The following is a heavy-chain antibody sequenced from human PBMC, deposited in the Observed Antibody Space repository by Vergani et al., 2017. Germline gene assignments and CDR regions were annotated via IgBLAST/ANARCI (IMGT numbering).Heavy chain of an antibody. CDR1: GFSFRNAW. CDR3: TTDPRYCGDGSCYWLRDHHYYGMDV. V-gene: IGHV3-15*07. Sequence: EVQLVESGGGIVKPGGSLRLSCVASGFSFRNAWMNWVRRTPGKGLEWVGRIKSTFDRGTTDYAAAVKGRFTISRADSKKTLFLQMNGLKTEDIGVYYCTTDPRYCGDGSCYWLRDHHYYGMDVWGQGTTVTVSS. J-gene: IGHJ6*02. CDR2: IKSTFDRGTT. D-gene: IGHD2-21*01.